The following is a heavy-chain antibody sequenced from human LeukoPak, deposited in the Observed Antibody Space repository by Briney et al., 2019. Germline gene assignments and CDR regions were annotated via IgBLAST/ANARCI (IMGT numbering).Heavy chain of an antibody. CDR3: ARALCSSSLRLCWYFDL. CDR1: GGSISSYY. V-gene: IGHV4-59*12. J-gene: IGHJ2*01. D-gene: IGHD6-6*01. Sequence: SETLSLTCTVSGGSISSYYWSWIRQPPGKGLEWIGYIYYSGSTNYNPSLKSRVTISVDTSKNQFSLKLSSVTAADTAVYYCARALCSSSLRLCWYFDLWGRGTLVTVSS. CDR2: IYYSGST.